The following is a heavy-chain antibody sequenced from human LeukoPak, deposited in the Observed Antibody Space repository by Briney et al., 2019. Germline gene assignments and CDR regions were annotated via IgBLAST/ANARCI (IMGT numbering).Heavy chain of an antibody. CDR1: GVTFSDYY. CDR2: ISSSGSTI. CDR3: ASGRVTVDLGFDY. D-gene: IGHD3-10*01. V-gene: IGHV3-11*04. J-gene: IGHJ4*02. Sequence: GSLRLSCAASGVTFSDYYMSWIRQAPGKGLEWVSYISSSGSTIYYADSVKGRFTISRDKAKNSLYLQMNSLRAEDTAVYYCASGRVTVDLGFDYWGQGTLVTVSS.